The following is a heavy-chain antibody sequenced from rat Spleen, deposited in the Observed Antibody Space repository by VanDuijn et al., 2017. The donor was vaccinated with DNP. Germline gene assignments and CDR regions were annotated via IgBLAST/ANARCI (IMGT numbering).Heavy chain of an antibody. CDR2: ILYDGSST. Sequence: EVQLVESGGGLVQPGRSLKLSCAASGFTFSDYNMAWVRQAPKKGLEWVATILYDGSSTYYRDSVKGRFTISRDNAKSTLYLQMDSLRSEDTATYYCARDYDGSYYCFDYWGQGVMVTVSS. CDR1: GFTFSDYN. CDR3: ARDYDGSYYCFDY. J-gene: IGHJ2*01. V-gene: IGHV5-7*01. D-gene: IGHD1-12*02.